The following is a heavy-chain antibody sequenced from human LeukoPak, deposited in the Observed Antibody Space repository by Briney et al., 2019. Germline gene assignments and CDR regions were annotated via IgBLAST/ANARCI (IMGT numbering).Heavy chain of an antibody. Sequence: GESLKISCKGSGYSFTNYWIGWVRQMPGKGLEWMGIIYPGDSDTRYSPSFQGQVTISADKSISTVYLQWSSLKASDTAMYYCARQRSTAAFHFYSMDVWGQGTTVTVSS. V-gene: IGHV5-51*01. D-gene: IGHD2-21*02. CDR2: IYPGDSDT. J-gene: IGHJ6*02. CDR1: GYSFTNYW. CDR3: ARQRSTAAFHFYSMDV.